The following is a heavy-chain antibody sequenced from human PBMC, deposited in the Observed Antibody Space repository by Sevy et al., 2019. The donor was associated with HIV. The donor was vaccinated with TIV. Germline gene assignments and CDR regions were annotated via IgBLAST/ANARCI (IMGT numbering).Heavy chain of an antibody. D-gene: IGHD6-13*01. CDR2: ISYDGSNK. J-gene: IGHJ6*02. V-gene: IGHV3-30*18. Sequence: GGSLRLSCAASGFTFSSYGMHWVRQAPGKGLEWVAVISYDGSNKYYADSVKGRFTISRDNSKNTLYLQMNSLRAEDTALYYCAKVLPRSSSWYYYYYGMDVWGQGTTVPVSS. CDR3: AKVLPRSSSWYYYYYGMDV. CDR1: GFTFSSYG.